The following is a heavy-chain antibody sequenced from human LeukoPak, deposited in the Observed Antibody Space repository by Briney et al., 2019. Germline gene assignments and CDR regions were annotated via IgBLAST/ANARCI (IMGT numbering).Heavy chain of an antibody. J-gene: IGHJ4*02. D-gene: IGHD4-23*01. CDR3: ARDYAVYGGNSNPYFDY. V-gene: IGHV3-48*03. CDR2: ISSSGSTI. CDR1: GFTFSSYE. Sequence: GGSLRLSCAASGFTFSSYEMNWVRQAPGKGLEWVSHISSSGSTIYYADSVKGRFTISRDNAKNSLYLQMNSLRAEDTAVYYCARDYAVYGGNSNPYFDYWGQGTLVTVSS.